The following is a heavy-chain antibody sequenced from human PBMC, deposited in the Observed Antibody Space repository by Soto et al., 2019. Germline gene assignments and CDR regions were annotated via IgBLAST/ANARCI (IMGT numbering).Heavy chain of an antibody. CDR2: IWYDGSSK. D-gene: IGHD6-19*01. V-gene: IGHV3-33*01. Sequence: QVHLVESGGGVVHPGRSLRLSCAASGFMFSDYGMHWVRQAPGKGLEWVAIIWYDGSSKYYSDSVKGRLTISRDNSNNTLYLQMNSLRVEDTAVYFCAREGAVAGSQDFWGQGTLVTVSS. CDR3: AREGAVAGSQDF. J-gene: IGHJ4*02. CDR1: GFMFSDYG.